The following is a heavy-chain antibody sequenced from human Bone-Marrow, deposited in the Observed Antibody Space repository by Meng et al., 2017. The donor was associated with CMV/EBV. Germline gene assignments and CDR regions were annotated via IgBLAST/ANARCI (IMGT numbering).Heavy chain of an antibody. CDR1: GFTFSSYW. V-gene: IGHV3-74*01. CDR3: AKGAAFGGNAPDY. Sequence: ESLKISCAASGFTFSSYWMHWVRQAPGKGLVWVSRINSDGSSTSYADSVRDRFTISRDTSQNTLYLQMHSLRAEDTAVYYWAKGAAFGGNAPDYWGLGTLVTVSS. CDR2: INSDGSST. J-gene: IGHJ4*02. D-gene: IGHD3-3*01.